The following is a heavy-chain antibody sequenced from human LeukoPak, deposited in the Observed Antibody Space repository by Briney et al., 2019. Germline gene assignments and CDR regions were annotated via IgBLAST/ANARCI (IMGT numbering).Heavy chain of an antibody. Sequence: SVKVSCKASGGAFSSYAISWVRQAPGQGLEWMGGIIPIFGTANYAQKFQGRVTITADESTSTAYMELSSLRSEDTAVYYCARVLADAFDIWGQGTMVTVSS. CDR2: IIPIFGTA. CDR1: GGAFSSYA. J-gene: IGHJ3*02. D-gene: IGHD3-3*01. CDR3: ARVLADAFDI. V-gene: IGHV1-69*01.